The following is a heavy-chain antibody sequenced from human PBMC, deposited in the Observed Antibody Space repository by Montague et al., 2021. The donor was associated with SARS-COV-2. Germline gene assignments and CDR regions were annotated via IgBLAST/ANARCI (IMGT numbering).Heavy chain of an antibody. V-gene: IGHV4-31*03. CDR3: ARIFCGGDCDGSCVFDI. D-gene: IGHD2-21*02. CDR2: IYYSGSA. J-gene: IGHJ3*02. CDR1: GYSIDSGGYF. Sequence: TLSLTCTVSGYSIDSGGYFWSWIRQHPGKGLEWIGFIYYSGSADYNPSLESRVSISVDRSKNQFSLKLSSVTAADTAVYYCARIFCGGDCDGSCVFDIWGQGTMVTVSS.